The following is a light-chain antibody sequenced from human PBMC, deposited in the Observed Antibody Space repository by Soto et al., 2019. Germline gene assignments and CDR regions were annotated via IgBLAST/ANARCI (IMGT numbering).Light chain of an antibody. Sequence: DIQMTQSPSSLSVSIGDRVTITCRASQSISTYLNWYEQKPGKAPNLLIYGASTLQSGVPSRFSGGGSGTYFTLTISGLHPEDFGSYYCQQSYTSPVTFGGGTKVEIK. CDR2: GAS. J-gene: IGKJ4*01. CDR3: QQSYTSPVT. CDR1: QSISTY. V-gene: IGKV1-39*01.